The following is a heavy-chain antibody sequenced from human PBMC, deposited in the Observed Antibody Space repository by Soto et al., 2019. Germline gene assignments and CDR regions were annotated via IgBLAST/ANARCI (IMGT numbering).Heavy chain of an antibody. CDR3: ASFWVVTRYFQH. V-gene: IGHV3-11*01. CDR2: ISSSGSTI. CDR1: GFTFSDYY. Sequence: GALRLSCAASGFTFSDYYMSWIRQAPGKGLEWVSYISSSGSTIYYADSVKGRFTISRDNAKNSLYLQMNSLRAEDTAVYYCASFWVVTRYFQHWGQGTLVTVSS. J-gene: IGHJ1*01. D-gene: IGHD2-21*02.